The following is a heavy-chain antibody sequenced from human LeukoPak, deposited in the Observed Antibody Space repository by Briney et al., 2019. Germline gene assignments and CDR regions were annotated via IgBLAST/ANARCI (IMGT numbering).Heavy chain of an antibody. CDR1: GFTFSGYS. CDR3: ARIMTTVTTVEY. D-gene: IGHD4-17*01. V-gene: IGHV3-48*01. Sequence: GGSLRLSCAASGFTFSGYSMNWVRQPPGKGLEWVSYISSSSSSIYYADSVKGRFTISRGNAKSSLFLQMNSLRAEDTAVYYCARIMTTVTTVEYWGQGILVTVSS. CDR2: ISSSSSSI. J-gene: IGHJ4*02.